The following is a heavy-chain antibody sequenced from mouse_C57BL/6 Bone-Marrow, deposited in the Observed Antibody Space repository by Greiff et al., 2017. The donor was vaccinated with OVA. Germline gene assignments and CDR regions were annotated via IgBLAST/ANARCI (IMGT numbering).Heavy chain of an antibody. J-gene: IGHJ2*01. CDR3: ARIGDYDGGYYFDY. CDR1: GYTFTDYY. D-gene: IGHD2-4*01. CDR2: INPNNGGT. Sequence: EVQLQQSGPELVKPGASVKISCKASGYTFTDYYMNWVKQSHGKSLEWIGDINPNNGGTSYNQKFKGKATLTVDKSSSTAYMELRSLTSEDSAVYYCARIGDYDGGYYFDYWGQGTTLTVSS. V-gene: IGHV1-26*01.